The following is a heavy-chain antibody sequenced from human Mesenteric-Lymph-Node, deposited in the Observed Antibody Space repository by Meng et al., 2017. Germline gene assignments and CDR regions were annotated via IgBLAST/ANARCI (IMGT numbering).Heavy chain of an antibody. CDR3: ARVGFTIFGVVINRDYFDY. V-gene: IGHV4-59*01. CDR2: IYYSGNT. Sequence: SETLSLTCTVSGGSISGEHWSWIRQPPGKGLEWIGNIYYSGNTNYNPALKSRVTITVDTSKNQITLEVTSVTAADTAVYYCARVGFTIFGVVINRDYFDYWGQGTLVTVSS. J-gene: IGHJ4*02. CDR1: GGSISGEH. D-gene: IGHD3-3*01.